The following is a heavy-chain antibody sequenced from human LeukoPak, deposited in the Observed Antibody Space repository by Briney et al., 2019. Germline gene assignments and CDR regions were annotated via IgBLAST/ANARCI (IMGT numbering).Heavy chain of an antibody. J-gene: IGHJ6*03. CDR3: AKLAGGRAHYYYYMDV. CDR1: GFTFSDYY. CDR2: ISYDGSNK. Sequence: QPGGSLRLSCAASGFTFSDYYMTWIRQAPGKGLEWVAVISYDGSNKYYADSVKGRFTISRDNSKNTLYLQMNSLRAEDTAVYYCAKLAGGRAHYYYYMDVWGKGTTVTISS. D-gene: IGHD3-10*01. V-gene: IGHV3-30*18.